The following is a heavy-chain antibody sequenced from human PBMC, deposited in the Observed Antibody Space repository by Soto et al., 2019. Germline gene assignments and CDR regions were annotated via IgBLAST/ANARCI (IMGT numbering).Heavy chain of an antibody. J-gene: IGHJ4*02. CDR1: GYTFGANY. D-gene: IGHD1-26*01. CDR2: INGGNGNT. V-gene: IGHV1-3*01. CDR3: ARDDSGFSGSHYIDYFNY. Sequence: ASVKVSCKASGYTFGANYIHWVRQAPGQRLEWMGWINGGNGNTYYSEHFQGRVTFTRDTSAGTVYMQLSSLTSEDTAVYYCARDDSGFSGSHYIDYFNYWGQGALVTVSS.